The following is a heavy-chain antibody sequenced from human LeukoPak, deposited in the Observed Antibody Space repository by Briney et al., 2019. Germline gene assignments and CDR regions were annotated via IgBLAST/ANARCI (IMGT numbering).Heavy chain of an antibody. CDR1: GGSISGGGFS. Sequence: SETLSLTCAVSGGSISGGGFSWSWIRQPPGKGLEWIGYMYHGGSTYYNPSLESRVTISVDRSKNQFSLKLSSVTAADTAVYYCASTNDFGDYVGAWGQGTLVTVSS. D-gene: IGHD4-17*01. CDR2: MYHGGST. CDR3: ASTNDFGDYVGA. V-gene: IGHV4-30-2*01. J-gene: IGHJ5*02.